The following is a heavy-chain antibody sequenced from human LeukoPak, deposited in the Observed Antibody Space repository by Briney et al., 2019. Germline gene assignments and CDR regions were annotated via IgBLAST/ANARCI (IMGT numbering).Heavy chain of an antibody. CDR2: ISYDGSNK. J-gene: IGHJ6*02. CDR3: AKEPSGSYYVYYYYYYGMDV. Sequence: QSGGSLRLSCAASGFTFSSYAMHWVRQAPGKGLEWVAVISYDGSNKYYADSVKGRFTISRDNSKNTLYLQMNSLRAEDTAVYYCAKEPSGSYYVYYYYYYGMDVWGQGTTVTVSS. V-gene: IGHV3-30*04. CDR1: GFTFSSYA. D-gene: IGHD1-26*01.